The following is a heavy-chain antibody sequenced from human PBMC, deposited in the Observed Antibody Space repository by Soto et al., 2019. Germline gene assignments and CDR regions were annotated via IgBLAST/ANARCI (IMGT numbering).Heavy chain of an antibody. D-gene: IGHD3-16*01. CDR1: GGSISSGGYS. V-gene: IGHV4-30-2*01. Sequence: ASETLSLTCAVSGGSISSGGYSWSWIRQPPGKGLEWIGYIYHSGSTYYNPSLKSRVTISVDTSKNQFSLKLSSVTAADTAVYYCARARMAAGLRGVDYWGQGTLVTVSS. J-gene: IGHJ4*02. CDR3: ARARMAAGLRGVDY. CDR2: IYHSGST.